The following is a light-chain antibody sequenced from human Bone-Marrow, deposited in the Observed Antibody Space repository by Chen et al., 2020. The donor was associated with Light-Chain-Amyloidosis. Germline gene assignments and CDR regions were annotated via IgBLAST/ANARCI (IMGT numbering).Light chain of an antibody. CDR2: GAS. CDR1: KSIGID. V-gene: IGKV3-15*01. CDR3: QQYNNWPPYT. Sequence: ELVMSQSPPTRSVAPGERATRSCRASKSIGIDLACYQQKPGQAPRLLIYGASTRATGIPARFSGSGSGTEFTLTISSLQSEDFAVYYCQQYNNWPPYTFGQGTKLEIK. J-gene: IGKJ2*01.